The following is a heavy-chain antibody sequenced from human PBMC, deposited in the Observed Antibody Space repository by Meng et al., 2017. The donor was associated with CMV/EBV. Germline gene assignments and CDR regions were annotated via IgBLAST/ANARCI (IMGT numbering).Heavy chain of an antibody. V-gene: IGHV1-2*02. CDR2: INPNSGGT. J-gene: IGHJ5*02. CDR3: ARASLSTSCYKA. CDR1: GYTFTGYY. D-gene: IGHD2-2*01. Sequence: ASVKVSCKASGYTFTGYYMHWVRQAPGQGLEWMGWINPNSGGTNYAQKFQGRVTMTRDTSISTAYMELSRLRSDDTAVYYCARASLSTSCYKALGQGTLVTVSS.